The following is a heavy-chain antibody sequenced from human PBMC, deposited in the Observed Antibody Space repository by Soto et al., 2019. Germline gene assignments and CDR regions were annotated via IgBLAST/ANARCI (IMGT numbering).Heavy chain of an antibody. Sequence: PSETLSLTCTVSGGSISSGGYYWSWIRQHPGKGLEWIGYIYYSGSTYYNPSLKSRVTISVDTSKNQFSLKLGSVTAADTAVYYCARQLHHSSWDWFDPWGQGTLVTVSS. CDR1: GGSISSGGYY. CDR2: IYYSGST. V-gene: IGHV4-31*03. J-gene: IGHJ5*02. D-gene: IGHD6-13*01. CDR3: ARQLHHSSWDWFDP.